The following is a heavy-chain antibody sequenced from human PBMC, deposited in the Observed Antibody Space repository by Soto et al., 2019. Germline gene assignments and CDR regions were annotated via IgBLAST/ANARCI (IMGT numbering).Heavy chain of an antibody. J-gene: IGHJ4*02. V-gene: IGHV3-30*18. D-gene: IGHD3-22*01. CDR3: AKISRDSSVDF. Sequence: PGGSLRLSCAASGFSFSDHAIHWVRQAPGKGLEWVAVISYDGGEKYYADSVRGRFIISRDNSNNTLYLQLSSLRADDTAVYYCAKISRDSSVDFWGQGTLVTVSS. CDR1: GFSFSDHA. CDR2: ISYDGGEK.